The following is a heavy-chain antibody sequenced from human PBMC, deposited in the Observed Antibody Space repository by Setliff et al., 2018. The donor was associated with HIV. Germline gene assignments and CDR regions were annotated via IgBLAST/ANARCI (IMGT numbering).Heavy chain of an antibody. D-gene: IGHD6-19*01. Sequence: ETLSLTCAVYGGSFSGYYWSWIRQPPGKGLEWIGEINHSGSTNYNPSFKSRVTISVDTSKNQFSLKLSSVTAADTAVYYCARYSGIAVNDWGQGTLVTVSA. CDR2: INHSGST. V-gene: IGHV4-34*01. CDR1: GGSFSGYY. CDR3: ARYSGIAVND. J-gene: IGHJ4*02.